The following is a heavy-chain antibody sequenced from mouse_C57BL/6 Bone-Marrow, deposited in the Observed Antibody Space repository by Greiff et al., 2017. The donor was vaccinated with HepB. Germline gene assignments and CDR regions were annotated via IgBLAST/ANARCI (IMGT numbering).Heavy chain of an antibody. CDR1: GFTFSDFY. J-gene: IGHJ1*03. CDR3: ARAPLSSSWYFDV. Sequence: EVKLMESGGGLVQSGRSLRLSCATSGFTFSDFYMEWVRQAPGKGLEWIAASRNKANDYTTEYSASVKGRFIVSRDTSQSILYLQMNALRAEDTAIYYCARAPLSSSWYFDVWGTGTTVTVSS. D-gene: IGHD1-1*01. V-gene: IGHV7-1*01. CDR2: SRNKANDYTT.